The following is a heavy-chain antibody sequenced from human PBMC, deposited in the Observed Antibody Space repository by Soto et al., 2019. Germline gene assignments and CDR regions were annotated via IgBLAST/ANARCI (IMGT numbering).Heavy chain of an antibody. D-gene: IGHD2-15*01. CDR1: GGSIISGGYY. Sequence: NPSETLSLTCTVSGGSIISGGYYFICIRQHPGRGLEWIGYIYYNGNTYYNPSLKSRVTVSVDTSKNQFSLNVRSVTAADTAVYYCARCSLVVIPVPGFDPWGQGTLVTVSS. J-gene: IGHJ5*02. CDR3: ARCSLVVIPVPGFDP. V-gene: IGHV4-31*03. CDR2: IYYNGNT.